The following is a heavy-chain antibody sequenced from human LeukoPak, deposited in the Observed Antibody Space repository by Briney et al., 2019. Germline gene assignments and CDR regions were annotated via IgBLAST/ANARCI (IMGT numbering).Heavy chain of an antibody. D-gene: IGHD4-17*01. V-gene: IGHV1-2*02. Sequence: WASVKVSCKASGYTFTDYYMHRVRQAPGQGLEWMGWINPNSGGTNSAQKFQGRVTMTRDTSISTAYMELSRLRSDDTAVYYCAREAFTTVTSATDAFDIWGQGTMVTVSS. CDR1: GYTFTDYY. J-gene: IGHJ3*02. CDR3: AREAFTTVTSATDAFDI. CDR2: INPNSGGT.